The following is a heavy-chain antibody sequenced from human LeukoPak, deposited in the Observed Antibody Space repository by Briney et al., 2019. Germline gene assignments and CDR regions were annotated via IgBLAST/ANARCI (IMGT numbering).Heavy chain of an antibody. CDR2: ISSSGSTI. J-gene: IGHJ3*02. Sequence: PGGSLGLSCAASGFTFSNYEMNWVRQAPGKGLEWVSYISSSGSTIYYADSVKGRFTISRDNPKNLLYLQMNSLRAEDTAVYYCARDAEYQLLYDAFDMWGQGTMVTVSS. CDR3: ARDAEYQLLYDAFDM. V-gene: IGHV3-48*03. D-gene: IGHD2-2*01. CDR1: GFTFSNYE.